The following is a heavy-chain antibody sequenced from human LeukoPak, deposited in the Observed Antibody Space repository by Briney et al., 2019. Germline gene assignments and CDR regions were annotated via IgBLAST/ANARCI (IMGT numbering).Heavy chain of an antibody. D-gene: IGHD3-22*01. CDR3: AREEGDYDSSGFDY. Sequence: PGGSLRLSCAASGFTFSSYSMNWVRQAPGKGLEWVSSISSSSSYIYYADSVKGRFTISRDNAKNSLYLQMNSLRAEDTAVYYCAREEGDYDSSGFDYWGQGTLVTVSS. CDR1: GFTFSSYS. V-gene: IGHV3-21*01. CDR2: ISSSSSYI. J-gene: IGHJ4*02.